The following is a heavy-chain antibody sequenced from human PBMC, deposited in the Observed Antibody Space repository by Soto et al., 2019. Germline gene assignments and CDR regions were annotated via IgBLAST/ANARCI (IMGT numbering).Heavy chain of an antibody. CDR1: GGPFSGYR. J-gene: IGHJ3*02. CDR3: ARGGEWIDAFDI. D-gene: IGHD3-3*01. V-gene: IGHV4-34*01. CDR2: INHSGST. Sequence: SETLSLTCAVYGGPFSGYRWSWIRQPPGKGLEWIGEINHSGSTNYNPSLKSRVTISVDTSKNQFSLKLSSVTAADTAVYYCARGGEWIDAFDIWGQGTMVT.